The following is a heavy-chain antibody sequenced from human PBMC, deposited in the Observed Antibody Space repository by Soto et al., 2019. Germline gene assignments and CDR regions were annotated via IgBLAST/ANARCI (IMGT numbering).Heavy chain of an antibody. CDR2: ISGSGGST. V-gene: IGHV3-23*01. Sequence: PGGSLRLSCAASGFTFSSYAMSWVRQAPGKGLEWVSAISGSGGSTYYADSVKGRFTISRDNSKNTLYLQMNSLRAGDTAVYYCAKDSSPWFGELYGAFDIWGQGTMVTVSS. CDR3: AKDSSPWFGELYGAFDI. J-gene: IGHJ3*02. CDR1: GFTFSSYA. D-gene: IGHD3-10*01.